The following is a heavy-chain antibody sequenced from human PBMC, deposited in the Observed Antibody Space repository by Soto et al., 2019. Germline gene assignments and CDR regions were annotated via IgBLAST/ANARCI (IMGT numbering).Heavy chain of an antibody. D-gene: IGHD5-18*01. CDR2: IYYEGDT. J-gene: IGHJ4*02. Sequence: QLQLQESGPGLLKPSETLSLTCNVFGGSITSTSYYWGWIRQPPRKGLEWIGTIYYEGDTYYNLALKSRVTISLDTSKKAFSLKARFVTAADTAVYYCGRHGYSFGFGGDFEYWGKGNQVTVSS. CDR1: GGSITSTSYY. V-gene: IGHV4-39*01. CDR3: GRHGYSFGFGGDFEY.